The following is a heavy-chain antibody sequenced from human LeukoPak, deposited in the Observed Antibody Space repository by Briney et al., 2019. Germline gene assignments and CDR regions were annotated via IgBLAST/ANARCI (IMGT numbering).Heavy chain of an antibody. Sequence: SETLSLTCIVSGGSISSYYWSWIRQPAGKGLEWIGRIYTSGSTNYNPSLKSRVTMSVDTSKNQFSLKLSSVTAADTAVYYCARSLAVAGFYYFDYWGQGTLVTVSS. CDR3: ARSLAVAGFYYFDY. J-gene: IGHJ4*02. V-gene: IGHV4-4*07. CDR1: GGSISSYY. CDR2: IYTSGST. D-gene: IGHD6-19*01.